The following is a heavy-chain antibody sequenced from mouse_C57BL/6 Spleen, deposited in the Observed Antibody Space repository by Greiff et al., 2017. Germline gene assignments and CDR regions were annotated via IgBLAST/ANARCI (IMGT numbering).Heavy chain of an antibody. CDR3: AREGYYGSGGFAF. J-gene: IGHJ3*01. D-gene: IGHD1-1*01. Sequence: QVQLQQSGAELVRPGSSVKLSCKASGYTFTSYWMHWVKQRPIQGLEWIGNIDPSDSETHYNQKFKDKATLTVDKSSSTAYMQLSSLTSEDSAVYYCAREGYYGSGGFAFWGQGTLVTVSA. V-gene: IGHV1-52*01. CDR1: GYTFTSYW. CDR2: IDPSDSET.